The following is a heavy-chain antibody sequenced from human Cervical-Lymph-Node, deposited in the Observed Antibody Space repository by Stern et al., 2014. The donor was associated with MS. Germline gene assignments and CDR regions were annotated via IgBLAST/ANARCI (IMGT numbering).Heavy chain of an antibody. Sequence: MQLVESGAEVKQPGASVKVSCKASGYSFASSYINWVRQATGQGLEWVGSMDPNTGETAHAQKFQGRVTMTRDTSTSTGYMELRSLRCEDTAVYYCTSLGSGVWGQGTLVTVSS. J-gene: IGHJ4*02. CDR3: TSLGSGV. CDR2: MDPNTGET. D-gene: IGHD3-10*01. CDR1: GYSFASSY. V-gene: IGHV1-8*01.